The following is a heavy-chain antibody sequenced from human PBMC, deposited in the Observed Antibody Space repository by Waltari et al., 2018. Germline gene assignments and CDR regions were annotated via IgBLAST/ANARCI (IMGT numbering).Heavy chain of an antibody. CDR1: GFSLGDRY. CDR2: TRDKAHFDTA. Sequence: EVLLVASGGGLVQPGGSLRLSCAASGFSLGDRYMDWVRQAPGKGLEWIGRTRDKAHFDTAEYAASVRGRFTISTDESTNSQYLQMNSLKTEDTAVYYCVRDLVGAPYWGQGTLVTVPS. V-gene: IGHV3-72*01. D-gene: IGHD1-26*01. CDR3: VRDLVGAPY. J-gene: IGHJ4*02.